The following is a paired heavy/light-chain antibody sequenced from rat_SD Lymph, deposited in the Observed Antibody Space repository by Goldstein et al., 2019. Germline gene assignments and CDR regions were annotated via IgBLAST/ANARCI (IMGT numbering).Heavy chain of an antibody. CDR1: GFTFNNYW. Sequence: EVQLVESGGGLVQPGRSLKLSCVASGFTFNNYWMTWIRQAPGKGLEWVASITNTGGSTYYPDSVKGRFTISRDNAKSTLYLQMNSLRSEDTATYYCTRLGSMAQGFAYWGQGTLVTVSS. V-gene: IGHV5-31*01. J-gene: IGHJ3*01. CDR3: TRLGSMAQGFAY. CDR2: ITNTGGST. D-gene: IGHD1-12*02.
Light chain of an antibody. V-gene: IGKV14S13*01. Sequence: DIQMTQSPSSLPASLGDRVTITCRASQDIGNYLRWFQQKPGKSPRLMIYGATNLAAGVPSRFSGSRSGSDYSLTISSLESEDMADYYCLQSKESPLTFGSGTKLEIK. CDR3: LQSKESPLT. CDR1: QDIGNY. CDR2: GAT. J-gene: IGKJ5*01.